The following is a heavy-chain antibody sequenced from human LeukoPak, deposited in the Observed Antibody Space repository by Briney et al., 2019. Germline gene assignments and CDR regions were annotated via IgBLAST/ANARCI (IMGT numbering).Heavy chain of an antibody. CDR1: GYTFTSYN. Sequence: ASVKVSFKAFGYTFTSYNTHWVRQPSKQRLERVGIINPSGGSTSYAQKFQGRVTMTRDTSTSTVYMELSSLRSEDTAVYYCARDMSGAVGNYYYYMDVWGKGTTVTVSS. D-gene: IGHD3-10*01. CDR3: ARDMSGAVGNYYYYMDV. V-gene: IGHV1-46*01. CDR2: INPSGGST. J-gene: IGHJ6*03.